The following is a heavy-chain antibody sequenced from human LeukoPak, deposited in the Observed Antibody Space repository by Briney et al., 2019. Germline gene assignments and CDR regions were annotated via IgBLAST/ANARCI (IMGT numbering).Heavy chain of an antibody. V-gene: IGHV1-2*02. CDR3: ASGYGDYSPDY. D-gene: IGHD4-17*01. CDR2: INPNRGGT. J-gene: IGHJ4*02. Sequence: ASVKVSCKASGYTFTGYFMHWVRQAPGQGPEWMGWINPNRGGTNFAQMFQGRVTMTWDTSISTVYMELSRLTSDDTAVYYCASGYGDYSPDYWGQGTLVTVSS. CDR1: GYTFTGYF.